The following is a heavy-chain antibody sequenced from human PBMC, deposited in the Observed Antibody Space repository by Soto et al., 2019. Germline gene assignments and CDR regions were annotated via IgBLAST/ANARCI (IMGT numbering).Heavy chain of an antibody. CDR1: GFTFSSYA. J-gene: IGHJ4*02. CDR3: AKRIMATIGHFDS. CDR2: ISGIGHST. V-gene: IGHV3-23*01. Sequence: GSLRLSCAASGFTFSSYAMSWVRQAPGKGLEWVSSISGIGHSTYYADSVKGRFTISRDNSKNTLFLQMSSLRAEDTAAYYCAKRIMATIGHFDSWGQGTPVTVSS. D-gene: IGHD5-12*01.